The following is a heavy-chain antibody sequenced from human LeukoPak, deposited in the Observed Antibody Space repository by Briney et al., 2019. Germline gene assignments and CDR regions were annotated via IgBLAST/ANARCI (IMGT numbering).Heavy chain of an antibody. V-gene: IGHV4-59*12. CDR3: ARGGGGAVVPAV. J-gene: IGHJ4*02. Sequence: SETLSLTCTVSGGSIANYYWSWIRQPPGKGLEWIGYIYYSGTTNYDPSLKSRVTMSVDTSKNQFSLKLSSVTAADTAVYYCARGGGGAVVPAVWGQGTLVTVSS. CDR1: GGSIANYY. D-gene: IGHD2-2*01. CDR2: IYYSGTT.